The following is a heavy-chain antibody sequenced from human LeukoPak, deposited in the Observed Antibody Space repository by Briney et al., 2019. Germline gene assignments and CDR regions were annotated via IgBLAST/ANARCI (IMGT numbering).Heavy chain of an antibody. CDR1: GGSISSYY. CDR3: ARESSMITFGGVITPYYFDY. D-gene: IGHD3-16*01. CDR2: IYYSGST. V-gene: IGHV4-59*01. Sequence: SETLSLTCTVSGGSISSYYWSWIRQPPGKGLEWIGYIYYSGSTNCNPSLKSRVTISVDTSKNQFSLKLSSVTAADTAVYYCARESSMITFGGVITPYYFDYWGQGTLVTVSS. J-gene: IGHJ4*02.